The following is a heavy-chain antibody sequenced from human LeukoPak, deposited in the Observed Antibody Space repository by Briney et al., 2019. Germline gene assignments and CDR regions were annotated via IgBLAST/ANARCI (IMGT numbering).Heavy chain of an antibody. V-gene: IGHV3-48*01. CDR3: VRDNPRCCGVIPANIDDY. Sequence: GGSLRLSCSASGFTVSNHYMNWVRQAPGKGLEWISYISYDSMIKYYADSVRGRFTISRDSAKDSLYLQMHSLRAEDTAVYYCVRDNPRCCGVIPANIDDYWGQGTLVTVSS. J-gene: IGHJ4*02. CDR1: GFTVSNHY. D-gene: IGHD2-15*01. CDR2: ISYDSMIK.